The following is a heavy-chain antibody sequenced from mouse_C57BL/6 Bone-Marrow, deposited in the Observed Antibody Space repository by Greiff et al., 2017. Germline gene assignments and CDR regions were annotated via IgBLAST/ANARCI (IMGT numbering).Heavy chain of an antibody. V-gene: IGHV1-54*01. Sequence: QVQLQQSGAELVRPGTSVKVSCKASGYAFTNYLIEWVKQRPGQGLEWIGVINPGSGGTNYNEKFKGKATLTADKSSSTAYMQLSSLTSAASAVYCCARARADYGSDDWDFGGWGTGTTVTVAS. CDR2: INPGSGGT. CDR3: ARARADYGSDDWDFGG. CDR1: GYAFTNYL. D-gene: IGHD1-1*01. J-gene: IGHJ1*03.